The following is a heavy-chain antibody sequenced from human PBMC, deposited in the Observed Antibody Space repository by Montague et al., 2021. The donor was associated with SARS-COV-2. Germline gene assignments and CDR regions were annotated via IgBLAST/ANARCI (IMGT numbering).Heavy chain of an antibody. J-gene: IGHJ3*02. CDR1: GGSFSTYS. Sequence: SETLSLTCAVHGGSFSTYSWNWIRQPPGKGLEWIGSIYYSGSTYYNPSLKSRVTISVDTSKNQFSLKLSSVTAADTAVYYCARHSGRDTIFGVVIIPDAFDIWGQGTMVTVSS. D-gene: IGHD3-3*01. CDR3: ARHSGRDTIFGVVIIPDAFDI. CDR2: IYYSGST. V-gene: IGHV4-39*01.